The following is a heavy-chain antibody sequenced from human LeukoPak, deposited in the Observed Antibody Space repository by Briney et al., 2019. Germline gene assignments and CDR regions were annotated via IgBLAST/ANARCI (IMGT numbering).Heavy chain of an antibody. CDR3: ARFRYDFWSGYTLRP. J-gene: IGHJ5*02. CDR1: GYTFTSYY. CDR2: INPSGGST. V-gene: IGHV1-46*01. Sequence: ASVKVSCKASGYTFTSYYMHWVRQAPGQGLEWMGIINPSGGSTGYAQKFQGRVTMTRDTSTSTVYMELSSLRSEDTAVYYCARFRYDFWSGYTLRPWGQGTLVTVSS. D-gene: IGHD3-3*01.